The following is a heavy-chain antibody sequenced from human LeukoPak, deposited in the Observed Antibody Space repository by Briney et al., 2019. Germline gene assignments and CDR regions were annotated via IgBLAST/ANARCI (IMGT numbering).Heavy chain of an antibody. J-gene: IGHJ4*02. V-gene: IGHV4-38-2*01. D-gene: IGHD1-20*01. CDR2: IYHTGSA. Sequence: NSSETLSLTCGVSGYSISRGYFWAWVRHSPGKGLEWIATIYHTGSAYYNPSLESRVTISADTSKNEFSLNLKSVTAAGTAVYFCARAGWIITSAIDYWGQGTLVTVSS. CDR3: ARAGWIITSAIDY. CDR1: GYSISRGYF.